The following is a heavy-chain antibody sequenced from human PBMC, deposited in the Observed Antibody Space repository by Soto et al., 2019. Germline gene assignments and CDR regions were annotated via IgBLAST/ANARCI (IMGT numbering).Heavy chain of an antibody. D-gene: IGHD3-10*01. J-gene: IGHJ4*02. V-gene: IGHV4-34*01. Sequence: SETLSLTCAVYGGSFSGYYWSWIRQPPGKGLEWIGEINHSGSTNYNPSLKSRVTISVDTSKNQFSLKLSSVTAADTAVYYCARAGMVRGAKRYYFDYWGQGTLVTVSS. CDR1: GGSFSGYY. CDR3: ARAGMVRGAKRYYFDY. CDR2: INHSGST.